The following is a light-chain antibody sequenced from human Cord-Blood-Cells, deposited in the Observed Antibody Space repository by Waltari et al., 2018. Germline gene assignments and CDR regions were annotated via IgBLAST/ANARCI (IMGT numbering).Light chain of an antibody. CDR1: QSISSW. V-gene: IGKV1-5*03. CDR2: KAS. CDR3: QQYNSYSPT. J-gene: IGKJ1*01. Sequence: DIQMTQSPSTLSASVGDRVTITCRASQSISSWLAWYQQKPGKAPKLLIYKASSLERGVPSRFIGSGSGTEFTLTIISLQPDDFATDYCQQYNSYSPTFGQGTKVEIK.